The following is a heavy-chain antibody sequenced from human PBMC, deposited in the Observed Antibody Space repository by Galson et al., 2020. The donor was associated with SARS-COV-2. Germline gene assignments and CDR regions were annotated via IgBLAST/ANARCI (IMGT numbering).Heavy chain of an antibody. D-gene: IGHD3-16*01. Sequence: GGSLRHSCVASGFPFGSYGMHWVRQAPGKGLEWVALISYDGSNKYYGDSVKGRFTISRDNSKNSLYLQVNSLRAEDAAVYYCAKEGGSYAYYYYGLDVWGLGTTVTVSS. CDR1: GFPFGSYG. J-gene: IGHJ6*02. V-gene: IGHV3-30*18. CDR3: AKEGGSYAYYYYGLDV. CDR2: ISYDGSNK.